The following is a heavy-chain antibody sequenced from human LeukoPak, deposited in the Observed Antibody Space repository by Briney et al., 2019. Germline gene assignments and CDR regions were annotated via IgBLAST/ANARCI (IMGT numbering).Heavy chain of an antibody. CDR1: GFTFSSYA. V-gene: IGHV3-23*01. D-gene: IGHD4-17*01. Sequence: GGSLRLSCAASGFTFSSYAMSWVRQAPGKGLEGVSSISANGDTTKYADSVKGRFTISRDNSKNTLYLQMNSLRAEDTAVYYCAKDSLSGDRFDPWGQGTLVTVSS. CDR2: ISANGDTT. CDR3: AKDSLSGDRFDP. J-gene: IGHJ5*02.